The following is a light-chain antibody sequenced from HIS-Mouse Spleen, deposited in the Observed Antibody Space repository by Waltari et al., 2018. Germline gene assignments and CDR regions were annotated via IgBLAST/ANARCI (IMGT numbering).Light chain of an antibody. CDR2: EGS. J-gene: IGLJ3*02. CDR1: SSDVGSYNL. CDR3: CSYAGSSTNWV. V-gene: IGLV2-23*01. Sequence: QSALTQPASVSGSPGQSITISCTGTSSDVGSYNLVSWYQQHPGKAPKLLIYEGSKRPSGVSNRFAGSKSGNTASLTISVLQAEDEADYYCCSYAGSSTNWVFGGGTKLTVL.